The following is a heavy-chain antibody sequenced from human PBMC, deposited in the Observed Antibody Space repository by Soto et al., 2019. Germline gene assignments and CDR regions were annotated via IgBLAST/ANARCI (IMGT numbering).Heavy chain of an antibody. CDR1: GFTFSSYA. Sequence: GGSLRLSCAASGFTFSSYAMSWVRQAPGKGLEWVSAISGSGGSTYYADSVKGWFTISRDNSKNTLYLQMNSLRAEDTAVYYCAKDQWIVGATNPPAWGQGTLVTVSS. CDR3: AKDQWIVGATNPPA. V-gene: IGHV3-23*01. D-gene: IGHD1-26*01. CDR2: ISGSGGST. J-gene: IGHJ4*02.